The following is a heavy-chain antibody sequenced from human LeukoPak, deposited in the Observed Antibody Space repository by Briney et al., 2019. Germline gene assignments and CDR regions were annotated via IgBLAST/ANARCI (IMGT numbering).Heavy chain of an antibody. D-gene: IGHD3-22*01. CDR1: GGSFSGYY. CDR3: ARGVYYYDSSGYSPFTSGDAFDI. V-gene: IGHV4-34*01. J-gene: IGHJ3*02. Sequence: PSETLSLTCAVYGGSFSGYYWSWIRQPPGKGLEWIGEINHSGSTNYNPSLKSRVTISVDTSKNQFSLKLSSVTAADTAVYYCARGVYYYDSSGYSPFTSGDAFDIWGQGTMVTVSS. CDR2: INHSGST.